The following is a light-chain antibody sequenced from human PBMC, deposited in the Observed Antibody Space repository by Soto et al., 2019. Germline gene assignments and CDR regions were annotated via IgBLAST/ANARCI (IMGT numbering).Light chain of an antibody. J-gene: IGKJ4*01. V-gene: IGKV3-20*01. CDR3: QQSSYSPLT. CDR1: QSVDNNY. Sequence: EIVLTQSPGTLSLSPGERATLSCRAGQSVDNNYLAWFQQKPGQAPRLLIYEASYRATGVPDRFGGTGSGTDFTLTISRLEPEDFAVYYCQQSSYSPLTFRGGTRIEI. CDR2: EAS.